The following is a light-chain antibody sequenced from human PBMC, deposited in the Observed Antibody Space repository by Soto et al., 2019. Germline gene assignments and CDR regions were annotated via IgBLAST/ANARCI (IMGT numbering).Light chain of an antibody. J-gene: IGKJ2*01. V-gene: IGKV3-15*01. Sequence: EIVMTQSPATLSVSPGERATLSCRASQTVSNNLAWYQQKPGQAPRLLIYGASTRATGVPARFSDSGSGTEFTLTISSLQSEDFAVYYCQQYHNWPPQYTFGQGTKLQIK. CDR2: GAS. CDR3: QQYHNWPPQYT. CDR1: QTVSNN.